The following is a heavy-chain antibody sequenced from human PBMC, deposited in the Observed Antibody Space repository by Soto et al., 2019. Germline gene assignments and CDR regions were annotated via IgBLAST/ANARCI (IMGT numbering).Heavy chain of an antibody. CDR3: ARGLHQLVNHDAFDI. CDR2: IYYSGST. CDR1: GGSISSYY. Sequence: QVQLQESGPGLVKPSETLSLTCTVSGGSISSYYWSWIRQPPGKGLEWIGYIYYSGSTNYNPALKGRVTLSVDTSKHQFSLKLSSVTAADTAVYYCARGLHQLVNHDAFDIWGQGTMVTGSS. D-gene: IGHD6-13*01. V-gene: IGHV4-59*01. J-gene: IGHJ3*02.